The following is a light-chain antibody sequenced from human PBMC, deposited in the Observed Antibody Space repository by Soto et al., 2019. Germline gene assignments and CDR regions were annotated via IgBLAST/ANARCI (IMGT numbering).Light chain of an antibody. V-gene: IGKV2-28*01. J-gene: IGKJ1*01. CDR3: LQTLQTPT. Sequence: DIVMTHSPLSLPVTPGEPASISCRSSQNLLHSNGYIYLDWYLQKPGQSPHLLIYLGSNRASGVPDRLSGSGSGTDFTLQISRVEAEDVGSYYCLQTLQTPTFGQGTKVDIK. CDR2: LGS. CDR1: QNLLHSNGYIY.